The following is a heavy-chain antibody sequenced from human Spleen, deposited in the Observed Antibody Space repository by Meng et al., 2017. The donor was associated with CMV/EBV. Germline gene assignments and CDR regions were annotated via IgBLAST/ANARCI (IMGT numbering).Heavy chain of an antibody. CDR3: ARDLKVTLFGVVNAGHGMDA. CDR1: GFTFSSYA. V-gene: IGHV3-30-3*01. D-gene: IGHD3-3*01. CDR2: ISFDGNNK. Sequence: GESLKISCAASGFTFSSYAMHWVRQAPGKGLEWVAIISFDGNNKYYADSVKGRFTISRDNSKNTLYLQMNSLRAEDTTVYYCARDLKVTLFGVVNAGHGMDAWGQGTTVTVSS. J-gene: IGHJ6*02.